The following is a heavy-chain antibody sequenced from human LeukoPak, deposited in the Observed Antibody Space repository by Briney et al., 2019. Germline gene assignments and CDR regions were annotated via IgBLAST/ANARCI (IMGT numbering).Heavy chain of an antibody. CDR2: ISYDGSNK. V-gene: IGHV3-30*18. D-gene: IGHD1-26*01. CDR1: GFTFSSYG. J-gene: IGHJ4*02. CDR3: AKDKPPGPYSGSYPAPSDY. Sequence: GGSLRLSCAASGFTFSSYGMHWVRQAPGKGLEWVAVISYDGSNKYYADSVKGRFTISRDNSKNTLYLQMNSLRAEDTAVYYCAKDKPPGPYSGSYPAPSDYWGQGTLVTVSS.